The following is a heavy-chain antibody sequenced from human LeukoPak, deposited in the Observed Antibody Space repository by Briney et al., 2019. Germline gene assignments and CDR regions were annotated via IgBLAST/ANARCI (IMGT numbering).Heavy chain of an antibody. Sequence: ASVKVSCKASGYTFTNYYIHWVRHSLGQPLEWMVIINPRGGSTIYSKKFQGRVAITRDMSTSTVYMEMSSLRSEDTALYYCARDLKDDTSGYYYFDYWGQGNLVTVSS. CDR2: INPRGGST. CDR3: ARDLKDDTSGYYYFDY. V-gene: IGHV1-46*01. D-gene: IGHD3-22*01. CDR1: GYTFTNYY. J-gene: IGHJ4*02.